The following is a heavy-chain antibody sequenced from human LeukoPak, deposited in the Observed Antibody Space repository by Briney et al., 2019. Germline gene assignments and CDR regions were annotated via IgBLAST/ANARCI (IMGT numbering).Heavy chain of an antibody. CDR2: INHSGST. V-gene: IGHV4-34*01. Sequence: SETRSLTCAVYGGSVSGYYWSWIRQPPGKGLEWIGEINHSGSTNYNPSLKSRVTISVDTSKNQFSLKLSSVTAADTAVYYCARGLLGYCSSTSCFLLGYFDYWGQGTLVTVSS. CDR3: ARGLLGYCSSTSCFLLGYFDY. J-gene: IGHJ4*02. CDR1: GGSVSGYY. D-gene: IGHD2-2*01.